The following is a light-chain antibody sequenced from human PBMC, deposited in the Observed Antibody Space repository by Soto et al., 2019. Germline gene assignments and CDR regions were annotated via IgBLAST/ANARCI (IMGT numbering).Light chain of an antibody. Sequence: QSALTQPPSASGSPGQSVTISCTGTSSDVGGYNFVSCYHQHPGKAPKLMICEVSKRPSGVPDRFSGSKSGNTASLTVSGLQAEDEADYYCSSYAGNNIYVFGTGTKLTVL. CDR1: SSDVGGYNF. CDR2: EVS. CDR3: SSYAGNNIYV. J-gene: IGLJ1*01. V-gene: IGLV2-8*01.